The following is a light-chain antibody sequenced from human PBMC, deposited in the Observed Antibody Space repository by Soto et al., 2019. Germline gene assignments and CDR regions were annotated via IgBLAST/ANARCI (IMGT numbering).Light chain of an antibody. CDR2: DAS. CDR1: QSVSSSY. Sequence: EIVLTQSPGTLSLSPGEGATLSCRTSQSVSSSYLAWYQQQPGQAPRLLIYDASSRPTDIPARFSGSGSGTDFTLTISSLEPEDFALYYCQQRSNWPITFGQGTRPENK. CDR3: QQRSNWPIT. J-gene: IGKJ5*01. V-gene: IGKV3D-20*02.